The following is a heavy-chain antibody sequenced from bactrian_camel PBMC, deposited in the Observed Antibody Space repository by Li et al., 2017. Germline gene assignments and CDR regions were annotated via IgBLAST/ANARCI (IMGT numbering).Heavy chain of an antibody. J-gene: IGHJ4*01. CDR1: GYSYSGYC. D-gene: IGHD3*01. CDR2: IQYNGSR. Sequence: HVQLVESGGGSVQAGGSLRLSCAVSGYSYSGYCMGWFRQVPGKERESVAEIQYNGSRTYADSVKGRFTISQDRAKYTLYLQMNDLKPEDTAMYYCAEGCGENDVFDFEDWGQGTQVTVS. CDR3: AEGCGENDVFDFED. V-gene: IGHV3S55*01.